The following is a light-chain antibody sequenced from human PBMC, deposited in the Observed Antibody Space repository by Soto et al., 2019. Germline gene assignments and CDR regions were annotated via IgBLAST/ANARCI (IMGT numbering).Light chain of an antibody. Sequence: QSALTQPASVSGSPGQSITISCTGTSSDVGSYNLVSWYQQHPGKALKLMIYEVSKRPSGVSNRFSGSKSGNMASLTISGLQAEDEADYYCCSYAGSSTYVFGTGTKVTVL. J-gene: IGLJ1*01. CDR2: EVS. CDR3: CSYAGSSTYV. CDR1: SSDVGSYNL. V-gene: IGLV2-23*02.